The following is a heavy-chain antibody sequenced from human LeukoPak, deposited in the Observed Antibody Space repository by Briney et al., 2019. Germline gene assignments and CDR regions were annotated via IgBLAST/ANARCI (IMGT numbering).Heavy chain of an antibody. J-gene: IGHJ6*02. Sequence: PGRSLRLSCAASGFTFSSYGMHWVRQAPGKGLEWVAVISYDGSNKYYADSVKGRFTISRDNSKNTLHLQMNSLRAEDTAVYYCAKEDWPYYYYGMDVWGQGTTVTVSS. V-gene: IGHV3-30*18. D-gene: IGHD3/OR15-3a*01. CDR2: ISYDGSNK. CDR1: GFTFSSYG. CDR3: AKEDWPYYYYGMDV.